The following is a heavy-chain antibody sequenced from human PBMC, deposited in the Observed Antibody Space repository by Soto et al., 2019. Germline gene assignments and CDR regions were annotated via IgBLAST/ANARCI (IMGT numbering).Heavy chain of an antibody. CDR2: INPNSGGT. Sequence: ASVKVSCKASGYTFTGYYMHWVRQAPGQGLEWMGWINPNSGGTNYAQKFQGWVTMTRDTSISTAYMELSRLRSDDTAVYYCARDRFLERVYYGMDVWGQGTTVTVS. J-gene: IGHJ6*02. CDR1: GYTFTGYY. D-gene: IGHD3-3*01. V-gene: IGHV1-2*04. CDR3: ARDRFLERVYYGMDV.